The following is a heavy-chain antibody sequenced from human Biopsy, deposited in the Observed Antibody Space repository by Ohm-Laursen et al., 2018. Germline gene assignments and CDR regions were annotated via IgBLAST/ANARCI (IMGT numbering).Heavy chain of an antibody. J-gene: IGHJ4*02. CDR1: GGTFSSFG. V-gene: IGHV1-69*01. Sequence: GSSVTVSCQASGGTFSSFGISWVRQAPGQGLEWMGEINSMFGTTNYAQTFQGRVTITADESTSTAYMEVSSLRSEDTAVYYCAKRGVERGRPLAYWGQGTLVTVSS. CDR3: AKRGVERGRPLAY. D-gene: IGHD1-1*01. CDR2: INSMFGTT.